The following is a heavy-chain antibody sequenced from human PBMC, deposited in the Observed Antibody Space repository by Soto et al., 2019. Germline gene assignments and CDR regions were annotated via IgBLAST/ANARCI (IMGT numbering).Heavy chain of an antibody. D-gene: IGHD2-2*01. J-gene: IGHJ3*02. CDR3: AKDQAKTIVVPAAMAKGAFDS. CDR2: ISGSGGST. V-gene: IGHV3-23*01. CDR1: GFTFSSYA. Sequence: GGSLRLSCAASGFTFSSYAMSWVRQAPGKGLEWVSAISGSGGSTYYADSVKGRFTISRDNSKNTLYLQMNSLRAEDTAVYYCAKDQAKTIVVPAAMAKGAFDSWGQGTMVTVSS.